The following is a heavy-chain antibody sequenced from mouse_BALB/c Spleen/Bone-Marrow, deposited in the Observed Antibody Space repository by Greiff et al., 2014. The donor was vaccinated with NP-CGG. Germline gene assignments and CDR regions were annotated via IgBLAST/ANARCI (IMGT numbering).Heavy chain of an antibody. J-gene: IGHJ2*01. Sequence: VQLQQSGPELVKPGASVKMSCKASGYTFTAYVMRWVKQTPGQGLEWIGYINPYNDGTNYIEKFKGKATLTSDIPSSTAYMELSSLTSKNSAVYYCARDGWLLRFDYWGQGTTLTVSS. D-gene: IGHD2-3*01. CDR2: INPYNDGT. V-gene: IGHV1-14*01. CDR1: GYTFTAYV. CDR3: ARDGWLLRFDY.